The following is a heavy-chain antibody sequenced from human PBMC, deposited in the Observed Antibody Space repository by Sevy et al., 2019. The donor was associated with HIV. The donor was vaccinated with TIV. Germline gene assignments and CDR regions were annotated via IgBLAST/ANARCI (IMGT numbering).Heavy chain of an antibody. D-gene: IGHD4-4*01. Sequence: GGSLRLSCAASGFTFSSYAMHWVRQAPGKGLEWVAVISYDGSNKHYEDSVKCRFTISRDNSKNTLYLQMNSLRAEDTAVYYCARVRDYSNYGVWFDPWGQGPLVTVSS. CDR2: ISYDGSNK. CDR1: GFTFSSYA. CDR3: ARVRDYSNYGVWFDP. J-gene: IGHJ5*02. V-gene: IGHV3-30-3*01.